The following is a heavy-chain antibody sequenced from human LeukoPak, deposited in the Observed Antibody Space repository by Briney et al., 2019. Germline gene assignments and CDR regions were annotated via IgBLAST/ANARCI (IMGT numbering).Heavy chain of an antibody. Sequence: PGGSLSLTCAASGFTFTNYAMTWVRQAPGKGLEWVSVIGASGADTYYSDSETGRFTVSRDNSQNTLFLHMSSLSAEDTAVYFCARRARDTSGYYLGAFHDWGQGTTVTVSS. CDR1: GFTFTNYA. J-gene: IGHJ3*01. V-gene: IGHV3-23*01. CDR3: ARRARDTSGYYLGAFHD. D-gene: IGHD3-22*01. CDR2: IGASGADT.